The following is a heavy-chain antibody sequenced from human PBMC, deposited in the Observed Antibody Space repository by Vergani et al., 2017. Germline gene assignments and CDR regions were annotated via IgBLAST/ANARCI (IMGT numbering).Heavy chain of an antibody. Sequence: QVQLQESGPGLVKPSQTLSLTCTVSGGSISSGDYYWSWIRQPPGKGLEWIGYIYSTGSTHHNPSLRRRINMSVDTSKNQFSLKLSSVTAADTAVYYCASSRFYYYGSGGYPVDYWGQGTLVTVSS. V-gene: IGHV4-30-4*08. CDR2: IYSTGST. D-gene: IGHD3-10*01. CDR1: GGSISSGDYY. J-gene: IGHJ4*02. CDR3: ASSRFYYYGSGGYPVDY.